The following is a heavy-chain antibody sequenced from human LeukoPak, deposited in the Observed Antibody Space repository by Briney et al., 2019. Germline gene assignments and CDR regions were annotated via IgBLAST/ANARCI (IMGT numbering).Heavy chain of an antibody. CDR2: IKQDGSEK. CDR1: GFTFSSYW. CDR3: ARENPERYCSGGSCYLYYFDY. D-gene: IGHD2-15*01. V-gene: IGHV3-7*01. Sequence: GGSLRLSCAASGFTFSSYWMSWVRQAPGKGLEWVANIKQDGSEKYYVDSVKGRFTISRDNAMNSLYLQMNSLRAEDTAVYYCARENPERYCSGGSCYLYYFDYWGQGTLVTVSS. J-gene: IGHJ4*02.